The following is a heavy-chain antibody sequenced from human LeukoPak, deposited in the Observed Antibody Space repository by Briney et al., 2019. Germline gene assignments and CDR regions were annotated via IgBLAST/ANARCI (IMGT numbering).Heavy chain of an antibody. CDR1: GYTFTSYY. D-gene: IGHD3-9*01. Sequence: ASVKVSCKASGYTFTSYYMHWVRQAPGQGLEGMGILNPSGGSTSYAQKFQGRVTMTRDTSTSTVYMELSSLRSEDTAVYYCARVSDVLTGYYPLDYWGQGTLVTVSS. V-gene: IGHV1-46*01. J-gene: IGHJ4*02. CDR2: LNPSGGST. CDR3: ARVSDVLTGYYPLDY.